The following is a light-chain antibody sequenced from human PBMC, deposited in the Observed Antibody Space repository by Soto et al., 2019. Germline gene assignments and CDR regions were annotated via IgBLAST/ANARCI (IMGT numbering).Light chain of an antibody. CDR3: QQYGSSPLT. J-gene: IGKJ4*01. CDR2: GAS. V-gene: IGKV3-20*01. CDR1: QSVSSTY. Sequence: EILMTQSPATLSVSPGARATLSCRASQSVSSTYLAWYQQKPGQAPRLLIYGASSRATGIPDRFSGSGSGTDFTLTISRLEPEDFAVYYCQQYGSSPLTFGGGTKVDIK.